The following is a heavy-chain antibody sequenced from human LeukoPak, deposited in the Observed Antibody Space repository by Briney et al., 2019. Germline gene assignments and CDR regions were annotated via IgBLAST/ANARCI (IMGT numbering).Heavy chain of an antibody. CDR2: IYYSGST. J-gene: IGHJ4*02. CDR1: GGSISSSSYY. Sequence: SETLSLTCTVSGGSISSSSYYWGWFRQPPGKGLEWIGSIYYSGSTYYNPPLKSRVTISVDTSKNQFSLKLSSVTAADTAVYYCARGRSRNYYGSGSFGYWGQGTLVTVSS. D-gene: IGHD3-10*01. CDR3: ARGRSRNYYGSGSFGY. V-gene: IGHV4-39*07.